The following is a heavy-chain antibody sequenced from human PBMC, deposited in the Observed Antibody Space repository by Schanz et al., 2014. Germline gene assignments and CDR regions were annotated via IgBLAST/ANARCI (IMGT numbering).Heavy chain of an antibody. CDR2: IKKDESEK. V-gene: IGHV3-7*04. Sequence: EVQLVESGGGLVQPGGSLRLSCVASGFTFSNYWMTWVRQAPGKGLEWVANIKKDESEKYYVDSVKGRFTISRDNAKNTLYLQMNSLRAEDTAVYYCARPALWFGDNCFDPWGQGTLVTVSS. D-gene: IGHD3-10*01. CDR3: ARPALWFGDNCFDP. CDR1: GFTFSNYW. J-gene: IGHJ5*02.